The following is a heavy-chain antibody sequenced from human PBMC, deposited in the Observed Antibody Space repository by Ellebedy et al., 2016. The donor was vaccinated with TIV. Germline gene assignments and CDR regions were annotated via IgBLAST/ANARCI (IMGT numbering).Heavy chain of an antibody. Sequence: AASVKVSCKASGYTFMRYSIAWARQAPGQGLEWMGWVSGYNGNTNYAQKVQGRVTMTTDTSTNTAYMELRSLTSDDTAVYFCARTSRYAYSSSCDYWGQGTLVTVSS. J-gene: IGHJ4*02. CDR2: VSGYNGNT. CDR1: GYTFMRYS. V-gene: IGHV1-18*01. CDR3: ARTSRYAYSSSCDY. D-gene: IGHD6-13*01.